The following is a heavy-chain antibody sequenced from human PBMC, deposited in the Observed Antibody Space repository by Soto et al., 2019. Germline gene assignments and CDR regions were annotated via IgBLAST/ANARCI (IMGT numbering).Heavy chain of an antibody. CDR3: VHYDFWSGVN. V-gene: IGHV2-5*02. CDR2: LYWDDDK. J-gene: IGHJ4*02. CDR1: GFSLATSGVG. D-gene: IGHD3-3*01. Sequence: QVTLKESGPTLVRPTQTLTLTCTFSGFSLATSGVGVGWIRQAPGKPPEWLALLYWDDDKRYRPSLKTRLTITKDSSKNQVVLTMTNLEPADTATYHFVHYDFWSGVNWGPGTMVTVSS.